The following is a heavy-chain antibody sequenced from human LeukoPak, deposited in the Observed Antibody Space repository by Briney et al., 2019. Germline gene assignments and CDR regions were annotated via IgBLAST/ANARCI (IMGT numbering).Heavy chain of an antibody. CDR3: ARVGSSGYYRYYYYGMDV. V-gene: IGHV4-34*01. Sequence: SETLSLTCAVHGGSFSGYYWSWIRQPPGKGLEWIGEINQSGSTNYNPSLKSRVTISVDTSKNQFSLKLSSVTAADTAVYYCARVGSSGYYRYYYYGMDVWGQGTTVTVSS. D-gene: IGHD3-22*01. CDR2: INQSGST. J-gene: IGHJ6*02. CDR1: GGSFSGYY.